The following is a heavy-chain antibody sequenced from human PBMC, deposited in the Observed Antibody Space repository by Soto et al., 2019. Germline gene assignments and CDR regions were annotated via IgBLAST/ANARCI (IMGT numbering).Heavy chain of an antibody. CDR3: ARAVWYYDSSGYVFDY. J-gene: IGHJ4*02. Sequence: GGSLRLSCAASGFTFSSYGMHWVRQAPGKGLEWVAVIWYDGSNKYYADSVKGRFTISRDNSKNSLYLQMNSLRAEDTAVYYCARAVWYYDSSGYVFDYWGQGTLVTVSS. CDR1: GFTFSSYG. D-gene: IGHD3-22*01. V-gene: IGHV3-33*01. CDR2: IWYDGSNK.